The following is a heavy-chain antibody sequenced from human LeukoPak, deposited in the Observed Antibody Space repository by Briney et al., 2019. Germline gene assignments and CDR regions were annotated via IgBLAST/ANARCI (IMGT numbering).Heavy chain of an antibody. J-gene: IGHJ6*04. D-gene: IGHD6-13*01. CDR1: GGSISSYY. CDR2: INHSGST. Sequence: SETLSLTCTVSGGSISSYYWSWIRQPPGKGLEWIGEINHSGSTNYNPSLKSRITISVDKSKNQFSLKLSSVAAADTAVYYCAKEGGYLLDVWGKGTTVTVSS. V-gene: IGHV4-34*01. CDR3: AKEGGYLLDV.